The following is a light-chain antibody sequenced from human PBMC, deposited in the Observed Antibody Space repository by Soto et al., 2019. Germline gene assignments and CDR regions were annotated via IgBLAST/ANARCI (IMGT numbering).Light chain of an antibody. CDR1: GGHSTYS. J-gene: IGLJ2*01. CDR2: LNSDGSH. Sequence: QLVLTQSPSASASLGASVNLTCTLTGGHSTYSIGWHQQQPQRGPRFLMRLNSDGSHSKGDGIPDRFSGSSSGAERFLTISSLQSEEEADYYCQTWGRGIVVFGGGTKVTVL. V-gene: IGLV4-69*02. CDR3: QTWGRGIVV.